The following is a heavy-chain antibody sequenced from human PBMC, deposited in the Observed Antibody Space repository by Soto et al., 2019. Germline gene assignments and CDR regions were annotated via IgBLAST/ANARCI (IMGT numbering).Heavy chain of an antibody. CDR3: ARDPDIVVVPAAIEGYYFDY. CDR2: IWYDGSNK. V-gene: IGHV3-33*01. J-gene: IGHJ4*02. CDR1: GFTFSSYG. Sequence: QVQLVESGGGVVQPGRSLRLSCAASGFTFSSYGMHWVRQAPGKGLEWVAVIWYDGSNKYYADSVKGRFTISRDNSKNTMYLQMNSLRAEDTAVYYCARDPDIVVVPAAIEGYYFDYWGQGTLVTVSS. D-gene: IGHD2-2*01.